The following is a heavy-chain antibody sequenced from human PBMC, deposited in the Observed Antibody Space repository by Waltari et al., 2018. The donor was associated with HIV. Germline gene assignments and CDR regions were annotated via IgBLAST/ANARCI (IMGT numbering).Heavy chain of an antibody. CDR1: GDTHHELY. Sequence: QVQLAQSGAAVQEPGSSGQVSCTLSGDTHHELYSHWVRQAPGTGLEWMGGFDTEDGETIHAQKFQDRVTMTEDTSTDTAYMELSNLTSEHTAVYFCATSGHGGPYYYYGLDVWGQGTTVTVSS. D-gene: IGHD5-12*01. CDR3: ATSGHGGPYYYYGLDV. CDR2: FDTEDGET. V-gene: IGHV1-24*01. J-gene: IGHJ6*02.